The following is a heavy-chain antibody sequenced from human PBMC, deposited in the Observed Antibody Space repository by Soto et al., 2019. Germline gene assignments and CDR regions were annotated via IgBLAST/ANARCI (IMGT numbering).Heavy chain of an antibody. D-gene: IGHD2-15*01. J-gene: IGHJ4*02. CDR1: GFTFSSYA. Sequence: GGSLRLSCAASGFTFSSYAMSWVRQAPGKGLEWVSAITGSTGNTYYADSVKGRFTIYRDNFKNTLYLQMNSLRAEDTAVFYCAKGTRASCSGASCYPFDYWGQGTQVTVAS. CDR3: AKGTRASCSGASCYPFDY. CDR2: ITGSTGNT. V-gene: IGHV3-23*01.